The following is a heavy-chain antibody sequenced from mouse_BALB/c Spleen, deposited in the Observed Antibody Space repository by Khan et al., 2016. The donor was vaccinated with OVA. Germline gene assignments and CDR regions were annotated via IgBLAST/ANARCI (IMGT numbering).Heavy chain of an antibody. CDR1: GYSITSGYA. Sequence: EVKLEESGPGLVKPSQSLSLTCTVTGYSITSGYAWNWIRQFPGNKLEWMGYISYSGGTSYNPSLKSRISITRDTSKNQFFLQLNSVTTEDTATHYCARGNYYGYYFDYWGQGTPLTVSS. V-gene: IGHV3-2*02. J-gene: IGHJ2*01. D-gene: IGHD1-1*01. CDR3: ARGNYYGYYFDY. CDR2: ISYSGGT.